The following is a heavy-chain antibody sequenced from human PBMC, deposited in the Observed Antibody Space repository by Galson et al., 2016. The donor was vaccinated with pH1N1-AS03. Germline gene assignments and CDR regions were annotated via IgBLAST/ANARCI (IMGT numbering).Heavy chain of an antibody. CDR1: EYIFTDFY. V-gene: IGHV1-2*04. Sequence: SVKVSCKASEYIFTDFYVHWVRQAPGQGLEWMGWINTDSGVTNYAQKFEAWVTLTRDTSVSTAYMELYGLKSDDTAVYYCARDPRGPCSSATCATTYYFDMDVWGQGTTVIVSS. J-gene: IGHJ6*02. CDR2: INTDSGVT. D-gene: IGHD1-26*01. CDR3: ARDPRGPCSSATCATTYYFDMDV.